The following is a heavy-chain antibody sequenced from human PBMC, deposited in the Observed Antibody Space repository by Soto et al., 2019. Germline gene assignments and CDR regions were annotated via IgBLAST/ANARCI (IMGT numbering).Heavy chain of an antibody. V-gene: IGHV1-2*04. D-gene: IGHD5-12*01. Sequence: GASVKVSCKASGYTFTGYYMHWVRQAPGQGLEWMGWINPNSGGTNYAQKFQGWVTMTRDTSISTAYMELSRLRSDDTAVCYCARLYSGYDSEPNEVDYWGQGTLVTVSS. CDR3: ARLYSGYDSEPNEVDY. J-gene: IGHJ4*02. CDR1: GYTFTGYY. CDR2: INPNSGGT.